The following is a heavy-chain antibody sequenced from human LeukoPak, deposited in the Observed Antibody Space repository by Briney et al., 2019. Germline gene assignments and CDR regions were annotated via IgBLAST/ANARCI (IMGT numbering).Heavy chain of an antibody. V-gene: IGHV4-59*01. J-gene: IGHJ5*02. CDR2: IYYSGST. CDR1: GGSISSYY. CDR3: ARNIVVVPAAMGANWFDP. D-gene: IGHD2-2*01. Sequence: PSETLSLTCTVSGGSISSYYWSWIRQPPGKGLEWIGYIYYSGSTNYNPSLKSRVTISVDTSKNQFSLKLSSVTAADTAVYYCARNIVVVPAAMGANWFDPWGQGTLVTVSS.